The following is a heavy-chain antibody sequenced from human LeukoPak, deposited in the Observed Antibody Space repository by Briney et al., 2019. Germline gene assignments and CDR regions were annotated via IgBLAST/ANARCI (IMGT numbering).Heavy chain of an antibody. CDR2: ISAYNGNT. V-gene: IGHV1-18*01. CDR3: ARAEGGEGFWSGYSYYYYYGMDV. CDR1: GYTFTSYG. D-gene: IGHD3-3*01. Sequence: ASVKVSCKASGYTFTSYGISWVRQAPGQGLEWMGWISAYNGNTNYAQKLQGRVTMTTDTPTSTAYMELRSLRSDDTAVYYCARAEGGEGFWSGYSYYYYYGMDVWGQGTTVTVSS. J-gene: IGHJ6*02.